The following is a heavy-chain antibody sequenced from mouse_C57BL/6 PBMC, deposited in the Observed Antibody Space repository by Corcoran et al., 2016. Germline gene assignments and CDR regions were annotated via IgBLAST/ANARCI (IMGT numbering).Heavy chain of an antibody. V-gene: IGHV1-26*01. J-gene: IGHJ3*01. CDR2: INPNNGGT. CDR1: GYTFTDYY. Sequence: EVQLQQSGPELVKPGASVKISCKASGYTFTDYYMNWVKQSHGKSLEWIGDINPNNGGTSYNQKFKGKATLTVDKSSSTAYMELRSLTSEDSAVYYCAREDGGYYDYDEAWFAYWGQGTLVTVSA. D-gene: IGHD2-4*01. CDR3: AREDGGYYDYDEAWFAY.